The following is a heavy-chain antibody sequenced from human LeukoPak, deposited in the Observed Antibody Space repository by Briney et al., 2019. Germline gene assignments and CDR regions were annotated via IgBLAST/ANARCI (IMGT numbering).Heavy chain of an antibody. CDR3: AKASSSSWLYYFDY. CDR1: GFPFSSYA. CDR2: ISGSGGST. D-gene: IGHD6-13*01. J-gene: IGHJ4*02. V-gene: IGHV3-23*01. Sequence: GGSLRLSCAASGFPFSSYAMSWVRQAPGKGLERVSGISGSGGSTYYADSVKGRFTISRDNSKNTLYLQMNSLRAEDTAAYYCAKASSSSWLYYFDYWGQGTLVTVSS.